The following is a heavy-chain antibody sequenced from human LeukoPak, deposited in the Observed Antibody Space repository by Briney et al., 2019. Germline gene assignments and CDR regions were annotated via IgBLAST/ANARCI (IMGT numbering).Heavy chain of an antibody. V-gene: IGHV3-23*01. CDR1: GFTFRGAA. Sequence: GGSLRLSCAVSGFTFRGAAMTWVRQAPGKGLEWVSLISSSGNNAYYADSVKGRFTISRDNSKNTLSLQMNSLRVEDTAIYYCAKDIQLSTWGLGTRVTVSS. J-gene: IGHJ3*01. CDR3: AKDIQLST. D-gene: IGHD5-24*01. CDR2: ISSSGNNA.